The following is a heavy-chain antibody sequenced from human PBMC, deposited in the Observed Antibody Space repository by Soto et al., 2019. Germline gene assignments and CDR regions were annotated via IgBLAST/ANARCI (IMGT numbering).Heavy chain of an antibody. D-gene: IGHD4-17*01. CDR2: LSSSSTYI. Sequence: PGGCLRLSCSAAGFTFSSHNLNCLRQDTRKGLEWVSSLSSSSTYIYYADSVKGRFTISRDNAKNSLYLQMNSLRAEDTAVYYCAGGGINYGDYRSMDVWGKGTTVTVS. J-gene: IGHJ6*03. CDR1: GFTFSSHN. CDR3: AGGGINYGDYRSMDV. V-gene: IGHV3-21*01.